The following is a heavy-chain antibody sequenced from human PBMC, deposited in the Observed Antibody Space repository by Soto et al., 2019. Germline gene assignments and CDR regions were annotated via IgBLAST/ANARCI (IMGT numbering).Heavy chain of an antibody. Sequence: QVQLVQSGAEVKKPGASVKVSCKASGYTFTSYAMHWVRQAPGQRLEWMGWINAGNGNTKYSQKIQGRVTITRDTTGKKAYKELSSLRIEGPAVFLWAEWTPPPSMVTTFGYYFDYWGQGTLVTVSS. CDR2: INAGNGNT. CDR1: GYTFTSYA. V-gene: IGHV1-3*01. J-gene: IGHJ4*02. CDR3: AEWTPPPSMVTTFGYYFDY. D-gene: IGHD3-16*01.